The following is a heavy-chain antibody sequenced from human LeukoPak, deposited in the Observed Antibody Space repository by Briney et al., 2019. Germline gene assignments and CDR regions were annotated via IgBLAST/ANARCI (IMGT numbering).Heavy chain of an antibody. Sequence: GGSLRLSCAASGFTFSSYAMSWVRQAQGKGLEWVSAISGSGGSTYYADSVKGRFTISRDNSKNTLYLQMNSLRAEDTAVYYCAKTVAILWFGEFMYYFDYWGQGTLVTVSS. CDR1: GFTFSSYA. CDR3: AKTVAILWFGEFMYYFDY. J-gene: IGHJ4*02. CDR2: ISGSGGST. D-gene: IGHD3-10*01. V-gene: IGHV3-23*01.